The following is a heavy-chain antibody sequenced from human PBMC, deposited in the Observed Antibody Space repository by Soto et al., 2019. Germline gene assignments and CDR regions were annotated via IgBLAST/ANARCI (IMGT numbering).Heavy chain of an antibody. J-gene: IGHJ6*02. CDR2: NNPSGGST. CDR3: ASGSSVVVAAIYGMDV. Sequence: QVQLVQSGAEVKKPGASVKVSCKASGYTFTSYYMHWVRQAPGQGLEWMGINNPSGGSTSYAQKFQGRVTMTRDTSTSTVYMELSSLRSEDTAVYYCASGSSVVVAAIYGMDVWGQGTTVTVSS. D-gene: IGHD2-15*01. V-gene: IGHV1-46*01. CDR1: GYTFTSYY.